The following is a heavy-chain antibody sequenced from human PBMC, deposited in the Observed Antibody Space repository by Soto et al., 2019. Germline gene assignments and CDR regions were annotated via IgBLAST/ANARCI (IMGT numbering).Heavy chain of an antibody. CDR1: GGSLSNYG. V-gene: IGHV1-69*12. CDR3: ARGDATKIVVTTYYAMDV. J-gene: IGHJ6*02. D-gene: IGHD3-22*01. Sequence: QVQLVQSGAEVKKPGSSVKVSCKASGGSLSNYGISWVRQAPGQGLEWMGAIIPVFGTSNYAQKFQDRVTITADESTTTVYMEVRSLTSEDTAVYYCARGDATKIVVTTYYAMDVWDQGTTVTVSS. CDR2: IIPVFGTS.